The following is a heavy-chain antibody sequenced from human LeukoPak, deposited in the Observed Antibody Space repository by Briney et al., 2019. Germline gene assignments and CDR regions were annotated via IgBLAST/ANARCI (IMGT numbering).Heavy chain of an antibody. D-gene: IGHD7-27*01. CDR1: GFTFSSYG. J-gene: IGHJ4*02. Sequence: GGSLRLSCAASGFTFSSYGIHWVRQAPGKGLEWVAVISYDGSYKYYADSVKGRFTISRDNSKNTLYLQMHSLRAEDTAVYYCAKEVTGDTLDYWGQGTLVTVSS. V-gene: IGHV3-30*18. CDR3: AKEVTGDTLDY. CDR2: ISYDGSYK.